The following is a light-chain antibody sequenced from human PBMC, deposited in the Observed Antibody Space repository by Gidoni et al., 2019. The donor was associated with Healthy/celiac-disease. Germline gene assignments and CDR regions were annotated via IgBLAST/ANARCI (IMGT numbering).Light chain of an antibody. CDR2: DAS. CDR1: QDISNY. V-gene: IGKV1-33*01. CDR3: QQYDNLPYT. J-gene: IGKJ2*01. Sequence: DIQMTQPTSSLSASVGDRVTITCQASQDISNYLNWYQQKPGKAPKLLIYDASNLETGVPSRFSGSGSGTDFTFTISSLQPEDIATYYCQQYDNLPYTFGQGTKLEIK.